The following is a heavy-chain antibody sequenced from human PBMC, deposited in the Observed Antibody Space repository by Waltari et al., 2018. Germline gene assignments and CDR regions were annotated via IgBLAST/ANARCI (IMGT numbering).Heavy chain of an antibody. CDR1: GFTFSSYS. Sequence: EVQLVESGGGLVKPGGSLRLSCAASGFTFSSYSMNWVRQAPGKGLEWVSSSSSSSRYIYYADSVKCRFTISRDNAKNSLYLQMNSLRAEDTAVYYCARVGVVVVEGDYWGQGTLVTVSS. CDR2: SSSSSRYI. J-gene: IGHJ4*02. CDR3: ARVGVVVVEGDY. V-gene: IGHV3-21*01. D-gene: IGHD2-15*01.